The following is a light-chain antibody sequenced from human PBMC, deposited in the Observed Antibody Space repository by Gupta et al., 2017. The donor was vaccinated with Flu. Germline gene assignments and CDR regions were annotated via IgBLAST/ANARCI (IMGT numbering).Light chain of an antibody. CDR2: WAS. Sequence: NCKSSQSVLYSSNNKNYLAWYQQKPGQPPKLLIYWASTRESGVPDRFSGSGSGTDFTLTISSLQAEDVAVYYCQQSYSTSLTFGGGTKVDIK. J-gene: IGKJ4*01. CDR3: QQSYSTSLT. CDR1: QSVLYSSNNKNY. V-gene: IGKV4-1*01.